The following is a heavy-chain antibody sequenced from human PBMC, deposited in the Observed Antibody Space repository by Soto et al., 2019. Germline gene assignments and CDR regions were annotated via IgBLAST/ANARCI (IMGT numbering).Heavy chain of an antibody. Sequence: GESLKISCKGSGYSFTSYRIDWVRQTPGKGLEWMGSIYPGDSETRYSPSSQGQVTISADKSISTAYLQWSSLKASDTAMYYCARRGAAIVLVADYYGMDVWGQGTVVTVSS. CDR2: IYPGDSET. CDR3: ARRGAAIVLVADYYGMDV. CDR1: GYSFTSYR. V-gene: IGHV5-51*01. D-gene: IGHD2-8*01. J-gene: IGHJ6*02.